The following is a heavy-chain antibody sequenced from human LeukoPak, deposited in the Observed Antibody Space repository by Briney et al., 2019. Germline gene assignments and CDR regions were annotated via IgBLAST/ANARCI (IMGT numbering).Heavy chain of an antibody. J-gene: IGHJ5*02. V-gene: IGHV4-59*01. CDR1: GGSISSYY. CDR3: ARTRSSWYAWFDP. Sequence: PSETLSLTCTVSGGSISSYYWSWIRQPPRKGLEWIGYIYYSGSTNYNPSLKSRVTISVDTSKNQFSLKLSSVTAADTAVYYCARTRSSWYAWFDPWGQGTLVTVSS. CDR2: IYYSGST. D-gene: IGHD6-13*01.